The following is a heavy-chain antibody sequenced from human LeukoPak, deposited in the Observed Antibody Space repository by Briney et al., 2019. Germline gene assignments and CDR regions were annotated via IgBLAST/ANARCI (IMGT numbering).Heavy chain of an antibody. CDR3: TREVSGSLYFDY. CDR1: GFTFSSYS. D-gene: IGHD1-26*01. Sequence: GGSLRLSCAASGFTFSSYSMNWVRQAPGKGLEWVSSISSSSSYIYYADSVKGRFTISRDNAKNSLYLQMNSLRAEDTAVYYCTREVSGSLYFDYWGQGTLVTVSS. V-gene: IGHV3-21*01. CDR2: ISSSSSYI. J-gene: IGHJ4*02.